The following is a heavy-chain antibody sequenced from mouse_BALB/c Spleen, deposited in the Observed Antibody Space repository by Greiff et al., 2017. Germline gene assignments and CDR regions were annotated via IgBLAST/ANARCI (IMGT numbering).Heavy chain of an antibody. J-gene: IGHJ4*01. CDR3: SRREDGYFYAMDC. Sequence: VQLQQSGPELVKPGASVKMSCTASGYTFTSYAMHWVKQKPGQGLEWIGYINPYNDGTKYNEKFKGKATLTADKSSSTAYMELSSLTSEGSAVYFCSRREDGYFYAMDCWGGGRSVTVCS. D-gene: IGHD2-3*01. CDR2: INPYNDGT. V-gene: IGHV1-14*01. CDR1: GYTFTSYA.